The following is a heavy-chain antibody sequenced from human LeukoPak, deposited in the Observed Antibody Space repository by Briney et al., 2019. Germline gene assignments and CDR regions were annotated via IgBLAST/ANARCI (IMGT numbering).Heavy chain of an antibody. D-gene: IGHD6-13*01. Sequence: SETLSLTCTVSGGSISSGSYYWGWIRQPPGKGLEWIGEIYHSRSTNYNPSLKSRVTISVDKSKNQFSLKLSSVTAADTAVYYCARDVGGVIAAAGTDYYYMDVWGKGTTVTVSS. CDR2: IYHSRST. CDR1: GGSISSGSYY. CDR3: ARDVGGVIAAAGTDYYYMDV. V-gene: IGHV4-39*07. J-gene: IGHJ6*03.